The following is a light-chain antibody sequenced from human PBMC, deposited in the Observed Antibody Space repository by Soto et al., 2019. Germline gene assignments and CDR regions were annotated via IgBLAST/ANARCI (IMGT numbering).Light chain of an antibody. CDR2: SNN. Sequence: QPVLTQPPSASGTPGQRVTISCSGSSSNIGSNTVNWYQQLPGTAPKLLIYSNNQRPSGVPDRFSGSKSGTSASLAISGLQSEDEADYYCAAWDDSLNGPHYVFGTGTQLTVL. V-gene: IGLV1-44*01. J-gene: IGLJ1*01. CDR3: AAWDDSLNGPHYV. CDR1: SSNIGSNT.